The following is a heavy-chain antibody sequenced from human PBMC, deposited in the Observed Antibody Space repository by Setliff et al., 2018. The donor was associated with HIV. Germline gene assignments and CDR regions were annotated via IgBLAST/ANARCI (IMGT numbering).Heavy chain of an antibody. V-gene: IGHV4-39*02. J-gene: IGHJ4*02. CDR3: ARRTQSGYDRYFDY. CDR2: IYSSGSA. CDR1: GASIRSSGSY. Sequence: ETLSLTCSVSGASIRSSGSYWVWVRQAPGKGLEWIGSIYSSGSAYYSPSLNSRVSMSVDTSKDHFSLKLDSVTAADTAMYFCARRTQSGYDRYFDYWGQGKLVTVSS. D-gene: IGHD5-12*01.